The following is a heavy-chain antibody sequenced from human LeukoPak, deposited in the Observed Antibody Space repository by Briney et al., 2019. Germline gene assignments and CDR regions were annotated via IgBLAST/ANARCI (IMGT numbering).Heavy chain of an antibody. V-gene: IGHV3-23*01. D-gene: IGHD4-17*01. CDR2: ISGSGAST. J-gene: IGHJ3*01. CDR3: ARDPNGDYIGAFDF. CDR1: GFTFSTYD. Sequence: GGSLRLSCAASGFTFSTYDMSWVRQAPGKGLEWVSGISGSGASTNYADSVKGRFTISRDNSKNTLYLQMNSLRAEDTAVYYCARDPNGDYIGAFDFRGQGTMVTVSS.